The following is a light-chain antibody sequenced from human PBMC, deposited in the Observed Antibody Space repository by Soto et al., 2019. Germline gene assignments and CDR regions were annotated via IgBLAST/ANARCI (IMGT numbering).Light chain of an antibody. CDR3: GAWDSSLDVYV. Sequence: QSVLTQPPSVSAAPGQKIIISCSGSSSNVGTYYVSWYHQLPGTAPKVLIYDNSRRPSGIPDRFSGSKSGTSATLAITGLQTGDEGDYSCGAWDSSLDVYVFGGGTKLTVL. V-gene: IGLV1-51*01. J-gene: IGLJ2*01. CDR2: DNS. CDR1: SSNVGTYY.